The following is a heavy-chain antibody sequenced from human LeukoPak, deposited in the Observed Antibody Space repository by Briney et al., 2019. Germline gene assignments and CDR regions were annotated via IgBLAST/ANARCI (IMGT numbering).Heavy chain of an antibody. D-gene: IGHD4-23*01. J-gene: IGHJ6*02. Sequence: GGSLRLSCAASGFTFSSYSMNWVRQAPGKGLEWVSSISSSSSYIYYADSVKGRFTISRDNAKNSLYLQMNSLRAEDTAVYYCARVPRTYGGNLDYYYGMDVWGQGTTVTVSS. CDR3: ARVPRTYGGNLDYYYGMDV. V-gene: IGHV3-21*01. CDR2: ISSSSSYI. CDR1: GFTFSSYS.